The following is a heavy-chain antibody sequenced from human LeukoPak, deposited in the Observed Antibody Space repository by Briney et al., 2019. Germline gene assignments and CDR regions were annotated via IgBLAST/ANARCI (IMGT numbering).Heavy chain of an antibody. CDR1: EFTFSSHG. D-gene: IGHD6-25*01. Sequence: GRSLRLSCAASEFTFSSHGMHWVRQAPGKGLEWVALISYDGSNKYYADSVKGRFTISRDNSKNTLYLQMNSLRVEDTAVYYCAKNKPPDSSGSSFPCIDYWGQGILVTVSS. J-gene: IGHJ4*02. CDR3: AKNKPPDSSGSSFPCIDY. CDR2: ISYDGSNK. V-gene: IGHV3-30*18.